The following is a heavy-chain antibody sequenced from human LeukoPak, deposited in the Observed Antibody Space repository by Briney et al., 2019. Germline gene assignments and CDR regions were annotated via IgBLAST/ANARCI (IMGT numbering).Heavy chain of an antibody. Sequence: APVKVSCKASGYTFTAYYMHWVGQAPGQGLEWMGWINPNNGDTNYPQKFQGRVTMTRDTSISTAYMELTSLRSDDTAVYYCATPYYYDNSGYQFCDIWGQGTMVTVSS. CDR1: GYTFTAYY. J-gene: IGHJ3*02. CDR2: INPNNGDT. V-gene: IGHV1-2*02. CDR3: ATPYYYDNSGYQFCDI. D-gene: IGHD3-22*01.